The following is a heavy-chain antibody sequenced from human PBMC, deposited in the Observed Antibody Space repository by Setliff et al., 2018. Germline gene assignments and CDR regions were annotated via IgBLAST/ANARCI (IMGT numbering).Heavy chain of an antibody. CDR2: MDISGTT. V-gene: IGHV4-59*08. Sequence: PSETLSLTCSVSGGSISNFYWSWIRQPPGKGLEWIGYMDISGTTNYNPSLKSRVTISVDTSKNQFSLKLSSVTAADTAVYYCARRGYSSNWYGDDAFDVWGHGTMVTVSS. D-gene: IGHD6-13*01. CDR1: GGSISNFY. J-gene: IGHJ3*01. CDR3: ARRGYSSNWYGDDAFDV.